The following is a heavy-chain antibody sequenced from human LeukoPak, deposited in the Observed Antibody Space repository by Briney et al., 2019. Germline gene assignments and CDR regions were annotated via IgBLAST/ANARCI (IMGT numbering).Heavy chain of an antibody. J-gene: IGHJ4*02. CDR3: AKDPYYYDSSGYDVGWYYFDY. Sequence: GGSLRLSCAATGFTFSDYYMSWIRQAPGKGLEWVSYISNSGTNIYYADSVKGRFTISRDNAKKSLYLQMNSLRAEDTGVYYCAKDPYYYDSSGYDVGWYYFDYWGQGTLVTVSS. CDR2: ISNSGTNI. CDR1: GFTFSDYY. V-gene: IGHV3-11*04. D-gene: IGHD3-22*01.